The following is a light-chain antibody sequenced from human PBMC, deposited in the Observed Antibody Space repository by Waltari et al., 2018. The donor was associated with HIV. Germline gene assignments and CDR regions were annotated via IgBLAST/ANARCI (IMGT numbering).Light chain of an antibody. CDR3: ALYLGNNTHYV. CDR1: SSDFSTSER. Sequence: QSALTQPPSVSGSPGQSVTMSCTGNSSDFSTSERISWYQQTPGTAPKAVIHDVTDRPAGVPDRFSGFKFDDTASLTISGLQAEDEADYYCALYLGNNTHYVFGTGTKVTVL. V-gene: IGLV2-18*01. J-gene: IGLJ1*01. CDR2: DVT.